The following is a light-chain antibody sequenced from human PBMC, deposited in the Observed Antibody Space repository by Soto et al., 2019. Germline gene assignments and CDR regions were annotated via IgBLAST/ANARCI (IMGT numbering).Light chain of an antibody. J-gene: IGKJ4*01. CDR1: QSVSDN. CDR3: QQYNTWPLT. V-gene: IGKV3D-15*01. Sequence: EIVMTQSPATLSVSPGERATLSCRASQSVSDNLAWYQQKPGQAPRLLIYGASTRATGIPARFSGSGSGTEFTLTISSLQSEDFEVYYCQQYNTWPLTFGGGTKVDIK. CDR2: GAS.